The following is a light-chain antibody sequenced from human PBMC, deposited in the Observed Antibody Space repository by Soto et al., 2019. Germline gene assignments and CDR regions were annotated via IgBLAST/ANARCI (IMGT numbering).Light chain of an antibody. V-gene: IGKV3-11*01. CDR2: DAS. Sequence: EIVLTQSPATLSLSPGERATLSCRASQSVSSYLAWYQQKPGQAPRLLIYDASNRATGIPARFSGSGSGTDFTLTISSLEPEDFAVYYCQQRSNWPPLYTFGQGTQVDIK. CDR3: QQRSNWPPLYT. CDR1: QSVSSY. J-gene: IGKJ2*01.